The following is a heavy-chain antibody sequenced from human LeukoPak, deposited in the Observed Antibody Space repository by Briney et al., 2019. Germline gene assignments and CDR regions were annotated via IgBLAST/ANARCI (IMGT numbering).Heavy chain of an antibody. CDR2: INPNSGGT. D-gene: IGHD5-12*01. CDR3: ARVGSGYDWGHYYYYMDV. J-gene: IGHJ6*03. V-gene: IGHV1-2*02. Sequence: ASVKVSCKTSGSTFTGYYMHWVRQAPGQGLEWMGWINPNSGGTNYAQKFQGRVTMTRDTSISTAYMELSRLRSDDTAVYYCARVGSGYDWGHYYYYMDVWGKGTTVTVSS. CDR1: GSTFTGYY.